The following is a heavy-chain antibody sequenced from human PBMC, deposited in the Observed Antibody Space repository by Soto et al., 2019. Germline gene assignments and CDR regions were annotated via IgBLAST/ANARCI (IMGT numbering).Heavy chain of an antibody. CDR3: ASSGTRGYVKEYYYGMDV. Sequence: KPSETLSLTCTVSGGSISSGDYYWSWIRQPPGKGLEWIGYIYYSGSTYYNPSLKSRVTISVDTSKNQFSLKLSPVTAADTAVYYCASSGTRGYVKEYYYGMDVWGQGTTVTVSS. J-gene: IGHJ6*02. CDR1: GGSISSGDYY. CDR2: IYYSGST. D-gene: IGHD1-7*01. V-gene: IGHV4-30-4*01.